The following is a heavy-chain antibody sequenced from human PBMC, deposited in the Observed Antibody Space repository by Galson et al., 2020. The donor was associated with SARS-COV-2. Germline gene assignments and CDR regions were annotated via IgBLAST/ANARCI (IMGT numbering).Heavy chain of an antibody. CDR1: GFSLTTSGMC. CDR3: ARSDSSGCRGNY. J-gene: IGHJ4*02. D-gene: IGHD6-19*01. V-gene: IGHV2-70*11. Sequence: ESGPTLVKPTQTLTLTCTFSGFSLTTSGMCVNWIRQPPGKALEWLARIGWDGDKYYSTSLKTRLTISKDTSKNQVVLTMTDMDPVDTATYYCARSDSSGCRGNYWGQGTPVTVAS. CDR2: IGWDGDK.